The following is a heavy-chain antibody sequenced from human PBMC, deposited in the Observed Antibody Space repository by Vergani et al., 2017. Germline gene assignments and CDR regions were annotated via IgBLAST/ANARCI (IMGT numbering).Heavy chain of an antibody. CDR1: GDSISSNNC. CDR3: ATIGYRRWGYYFDY. D-gene: IGHD2-2*02. CDR2: ICHTEDT. Sequence: QVQLQESGPGLVKPPGTLSLTCAVSGDSISSNNCWTWVRQPPGKGLAWIGEICHTEDTKYSPSLKSRVTVSVDESRNLFALRLNSVTAADTAVYYCATIGYRRWGYYFDYWVQGILVTVSS. J-gene: IGHJ4*02. V-gene: IGHV4-4*03.